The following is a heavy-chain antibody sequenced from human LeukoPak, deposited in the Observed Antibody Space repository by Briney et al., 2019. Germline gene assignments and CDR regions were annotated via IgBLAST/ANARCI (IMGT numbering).Heavy chain of an antibody. Sequence: SETLSLTCTVSGGSMSSYYWSWIRQPAGKGLEWIGRIYTSGSTNYNPSLKSRVTVSVDTSKNQFSLKLTSVTAADTAVYYCARTTLGYSYGLQDYWGQGTLVTVSS. CDR1: GGSMSSYY. J-gene: IGHJ4*02. V-gene: IGHV4-4*07. CDR3: ARTTLGYSYGLQDY. D-gene: IGHD5-18*01. CDR2: IYTSGST.